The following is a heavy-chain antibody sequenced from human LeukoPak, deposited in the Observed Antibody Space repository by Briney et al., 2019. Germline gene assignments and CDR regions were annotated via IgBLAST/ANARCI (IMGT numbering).Heavy chain of an antibody. Sequence: XTVXGGSIRSGDYXWSWLRQPPGKGLEWIGYIYYSGNTYYNPSLKSRVTISVDTSKKQFSLKLSSVTAADTAVYYCARATITMMVGIPADAFDIWGQGTMVTVSS. V-gene: IGHV4-30-4*08. CDR1: GGSIRSGDYX. J-gene: IGHJ3*02. CDR3: ARATITMMVGIPADAFDI. D-gene: IGHD3-22*01. CDR2: IYYSGNT.